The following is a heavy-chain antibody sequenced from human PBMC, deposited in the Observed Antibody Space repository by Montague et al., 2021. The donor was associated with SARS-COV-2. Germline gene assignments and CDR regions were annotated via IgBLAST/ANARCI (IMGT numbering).Heavy chain of an antibody. V-gene: IGHV4-34*01. J-gene: IGHJ6*02. CDR2: INNSGTS. CDR3: ARGQVTVFAVLVALPAAGAMDV. D-gene: IGHD3-3*01. Sequence: SETLSLTCAVYGGSFNDYYWTWICKPPGKGLERIGEINNSGTSNYNPYPKTRVTISTDKSKNQISLKLTSVTAADTATYYCARGQVTVFAVLVALPAAGAMDVWGQGTTVTVSS. CDR1: GGSFNDYY.